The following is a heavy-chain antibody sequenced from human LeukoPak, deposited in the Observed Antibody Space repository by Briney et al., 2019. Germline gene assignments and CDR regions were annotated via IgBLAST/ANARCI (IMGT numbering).Heavy chain of an antibody. CDR2: ISNNADSA. D-gene: IGHD6-13*01. CDR1: GFTFSSHA. Sequence: GGSLRLSCVASGFTFSSHALSWVRQAPRKGLEWVSGISNNADSAYYADSVKGRFTISRDNSKNTLFLQMNSLGAEDTAVYYCARHVGSWSTGWLDLWGQGTLVSVCS. J-gene: IGHJ5*02. CDR3: ARHVGSWSTGWLDL. V-gene: IGHV3-23*01.